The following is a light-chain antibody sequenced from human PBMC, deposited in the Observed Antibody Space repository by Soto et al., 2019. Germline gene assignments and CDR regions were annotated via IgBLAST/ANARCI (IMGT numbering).Light chain of an antibody. CDR1: QSISSW. CDR3: QQYHRSSIT. V-gene: IGKV1-5*01. Sequence: DIQMTQSPSTLSASVGDRLTITCRASQSISSWLAWYQQRPGKAPKLLIFDASSLESGVPSRFSGSGSGTEFTLTISSLQPDDFATYYCQQYHRSSITFGQGTRLEIK. J-gene: IGKJ5*01. CDR2: DAS.